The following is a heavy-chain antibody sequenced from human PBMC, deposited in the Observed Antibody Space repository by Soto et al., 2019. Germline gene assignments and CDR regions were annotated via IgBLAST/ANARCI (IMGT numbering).Heavy chain of an antibody. CDR2: SIPIFGTA. J-gene: IGHJ6*02. D-gene: IGHD6-13*01. Sequence: QVQLVQSGAEVKKPGSSVKVSCKASGGTFSSYAISWVRQAPGQGLEWMGGSIPIFGTANYAQKFQGRVTITADDSTSQAYMERTSRRSEYMAVYYVAAPASGTSPVYYYYCMDVWGQGTTVTVSS. CDR1: GGTFSSYA. CDR3: AAPASGTSPVYYYYCMDV. V-gene: IGHV1-69*19.